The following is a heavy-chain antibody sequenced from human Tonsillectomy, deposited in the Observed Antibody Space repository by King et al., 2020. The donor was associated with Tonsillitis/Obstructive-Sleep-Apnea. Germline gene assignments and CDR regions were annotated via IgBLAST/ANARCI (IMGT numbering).Heavy chain of an antibody. Sequence: QLVQSGGGLVQPGGSLRLSCAASGFTFSSYAMSWVRQAPGKGLEWVSAINGSDGSTYYADSVKGRFTISRDNSKNTLYLQMNSLRAEDTAVYYCAKDPRLVVRAKEHFDYWGQGTLVTVSS. CDR1: GFTFSSYA. J-gene: IGHJ4*02. D-gene: IGHD1-26*01. V-gene: IGHV3-23*04. CDR3: AKDPRLVVRAKEHFDY. CDR2: INGSDGST.